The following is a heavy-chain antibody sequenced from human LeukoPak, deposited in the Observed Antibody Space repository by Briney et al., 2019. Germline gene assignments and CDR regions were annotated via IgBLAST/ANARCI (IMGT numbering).Heavy chain of an antibody. J-gene: IGHJ1*01. CDR3: ARGASYVWGSYRYGEYFQH. CDR2: IYYSGST. D-gene: IGHD3-16*02. V-gene: IGHV4-31*03. Sequence: SQTLSLNCTVSGGSISSGGYYWSWIRQHPGKGLEWIGYIYYSGSTYYNPSLKSRVTISVDTSKNQFSLKLSSVTAADTAVYYCARGASYVWGSYRYGEYFQHWGQGTLVTVSS. CDR1: GGSISSGGYY.